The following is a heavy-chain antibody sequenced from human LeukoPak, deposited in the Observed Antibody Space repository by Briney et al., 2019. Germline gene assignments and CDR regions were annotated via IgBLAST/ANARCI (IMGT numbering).Heavy chain of an antibody. CDR3: ASDYYYDSSGYYYHY. CDR1: GFTFSSYS. Sequence: GGSLRLSCAASGFTFSSYSMNWVRQAPGKGLEWVSSISSSSSYIYYAGSVKGRFTISRDNAKNSLYLQMNSLRAEDTAVYYCASDYYYDSSGYYYHYWGQGTLVTVSS. J-gene: IGHJ4*02. D-gene: IGHD3-22*01. CDR2: ISSSSSYI. V-gene: IGHV3-21*01.